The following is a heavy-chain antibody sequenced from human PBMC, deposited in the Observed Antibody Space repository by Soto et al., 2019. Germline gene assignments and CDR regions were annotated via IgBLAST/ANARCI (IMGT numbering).Heavy chain of an antibody. CDR1: GFNFPGYS. D-gene: IGHD1-26*01. Sequence: GGSLRLSCAASGFNFPGYSMNWVRQAPGKGREWLSYISSSGGTTYYADSVKGRFTMSRDNAKNSLILQMNSLRAEDTAVYYCARGVGATTYPEYFPHWGQGTLVTVSS. CDR2: ISSSGGTT. V-gene: IGHV3-48*04. J-gene: IGHJ1*01. CDR3: ARGVGATTYPEYFPH.